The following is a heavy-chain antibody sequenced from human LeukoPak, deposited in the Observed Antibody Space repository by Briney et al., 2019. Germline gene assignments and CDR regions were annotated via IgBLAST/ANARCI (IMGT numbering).Heavy chain of an antibody. D-gene: IGHD2-21*02. CDR1: GGSISSSSYY. V-gene: IGHV4-39*07. CDR3: ARSDSPHWYLDL. CDR2: IYYSGST. Sequence: SETLSLTCTVSGGSISSSSYYWGWIRQPPGKGLEWIGSIYYSGSTYYNPSLKSRVTISVDTSKNQFSLKLSSVTAADTAVYYCARSDSPHWYLDLWGRGTLVTVSS. J-gene: IGHJ2*01.